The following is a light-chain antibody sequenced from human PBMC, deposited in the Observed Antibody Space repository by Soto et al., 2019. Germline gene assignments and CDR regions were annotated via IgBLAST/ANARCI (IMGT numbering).Light chain of an antibody. CDR3: QQYYSMWT. J-gene: IGKJ1*01. CDR1: QSVLYSSNNKNY. V-gene: IGKV4-1*01. CDR2: WAS. Sequence: DIVMTQSPDSLAVSLGERATINCKSSQSVLYSSNNKNYLAWYQQKPGQPPKLLIYWASTRESGVPERFSGSGSGTDFTLTISSLQAEDVAVYYCQQYYSMWTFGQGTKVEIK.